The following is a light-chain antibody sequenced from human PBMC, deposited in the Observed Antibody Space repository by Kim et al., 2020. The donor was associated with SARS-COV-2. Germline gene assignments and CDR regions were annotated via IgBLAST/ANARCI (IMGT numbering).Light chain of an antibody. J-gene: IGLJ2*01. Sequence: VALGKTVRITCQGDNLRRYYATWYQQKPGQAPIVVIYGKNNRPSGIPDRFSGSSSGNTASLTITGTQAGDEADYYCNSRDSNDNVVFGGGTQLTVL. CDR1: NLRRYY. CDR2: GKN. CDR3: NSRDSNDNVV. V-gene: IGLV3-19*01.